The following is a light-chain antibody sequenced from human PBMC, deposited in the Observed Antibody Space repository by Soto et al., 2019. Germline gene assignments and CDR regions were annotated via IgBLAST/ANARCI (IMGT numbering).Light chain of an antibody. CDR2: GNN. Sequence: QSVLTQPPSVSGAPVQRVTISCTGSSSNIGAGYDVHWYQQLPGAAPKLLIYGNNNWPSGVPDRFSGSKSGTSASLAITGLQAEDEADYYCQSYDSSLSGYVFGTGTKVTVL. CDR3: QSYDSSLSGYV. CDR1: SSNIGAGYD. V-gene: IGLV1-40*01. J-gene: IGLJ1*01.